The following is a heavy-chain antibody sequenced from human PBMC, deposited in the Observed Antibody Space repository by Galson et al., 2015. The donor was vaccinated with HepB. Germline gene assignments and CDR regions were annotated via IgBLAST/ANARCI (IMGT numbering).Heavy chain of an antibody. CDR3: ARDASYGSGSLVVDY. J-gene: IGHJ4*02. CDR2: ISTYDGET. Sequence: SVKVSCKGSGYVFTSHGINWVRRAPGQGLEWMGWISTYDGETNYAQKFQGRVTMTRETSTNTVHMELRSLRSEDTALYYCARDASYGSGSLVVDYWGQGTLVTVSS. CDR1: GYVFTSHG. D-gene: IGHD3-10*01. V-gene: IGHV1-18*04.